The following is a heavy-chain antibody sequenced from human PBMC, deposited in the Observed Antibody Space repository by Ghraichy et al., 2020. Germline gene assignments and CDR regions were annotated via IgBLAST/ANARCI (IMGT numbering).Heavy chain of an antibody. CDR2: INHSGST. D-gene: IGHD3-16*02. CDR3: ARRYYDYVWGSYRGNWFDP. Sequence: ESLNISCAVYGGSFSGYYWSWIRQPPGKGLEWIGEINHSGSTNYNPSLKSRVTISVDTSKNQFSLKLSSVTAADTAVYYCARRYYDYVWGSYRGNWFDPWGQGTLVTVSS. CDR1: GGSFSGYY. J-gene: IGHJ5*02. V-gene: IGHV4-34*01.